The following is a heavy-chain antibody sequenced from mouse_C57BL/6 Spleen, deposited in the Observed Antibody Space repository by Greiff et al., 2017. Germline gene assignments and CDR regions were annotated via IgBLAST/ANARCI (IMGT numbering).Heavy chain of an antibody. V-gene: IGHV3-4*01. J-gene: IGHJ4*01. D-gene: IGHD2-3*01. CDR3: ARGDGYHGGAMDY. CDR2: ISSSGST. CDR1: GYSITNGNHW. Sequence: DVKLQESGPALVKPSQTVSLTCTVTGYSITNGNHWWNWIRQVSGSKLEWIGYISSSGSTDSNPSLKSRISITRDASKNRLFLQLNSVTTEDIATCDCARGDGYHGGAMDYWGQGTSVTVSS.